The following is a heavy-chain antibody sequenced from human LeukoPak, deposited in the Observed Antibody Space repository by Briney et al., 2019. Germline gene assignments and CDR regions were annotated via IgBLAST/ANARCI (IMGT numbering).Heavy chain of an antibody. CDR1: GFTVSSNY. CDR3: ARDRGLVRHTNWLDP. CDR2: IYSGGST. Sequence: QTGGSLRLSCAASGFTVSSNYMSWVRQAPGKGLEWVSVIYSGGSTYYADSVKGRFTISRDNSKNTLYLQMNSLRAEDTAVYYCARDRGLVRHTNWLDPWGQGTLVTVSS. J-gene: IGHJ5*02. V-gene: IGHV3-53*01. D-gene: IGHD3-10*01.